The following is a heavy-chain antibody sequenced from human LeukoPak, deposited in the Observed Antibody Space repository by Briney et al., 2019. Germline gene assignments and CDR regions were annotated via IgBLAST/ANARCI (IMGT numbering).Heavy chain of an antibody. D-gene: IGHD1-7*01. CDR3: ARHIGITGTPHRIWSDP. J-gene: IGHJ5*02. CDR2: IIPIFGTA. CDR1: GGTFSSYA. Sequence: GASVKVSCKASGGTFSSYAISWVRQAPGQGLEWMGGIIPIFGTANYAQKFQGRVTITADKSTSTAYMELSSLRSEDTAVYYCARHIGITGTPHRIWSDPWGQGTLVTVSS. V-gene: IGHV1-69*06.